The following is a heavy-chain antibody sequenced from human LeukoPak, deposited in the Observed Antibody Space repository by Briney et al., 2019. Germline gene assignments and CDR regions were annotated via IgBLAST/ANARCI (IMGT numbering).Heavy chain of an antibody. V-gene: IGHV3-9*01. CDR3: AEDNGDAMFRGVIIGY. CDR2: ISWNSGSI. D-gene: IGHD3-10*01. CDR1: GFTFDDYA. Sequence: PGRSLRLTCAASGFTFDDYAMHWVRQAPGKGLEWVSGISWNSGSIGYADSVKGRFTISRENAKKSLYLQMNSLRAEDTALYYCAEDNGDAMFRGVIIGYWGQGTLVTVSA. J-gene: IGHJ4*02.